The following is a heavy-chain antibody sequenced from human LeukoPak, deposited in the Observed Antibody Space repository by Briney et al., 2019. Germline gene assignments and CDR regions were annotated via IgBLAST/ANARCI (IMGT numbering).Heavy chain of an antibody. Sequence: ASVKVSCKASGYTFTSYDINWVRQATGQGLEWMGSMNPNSGKTGYAQKFQGRATMTRDTSISTAYMELNSLRSEDTAVYYCARGRWFDYWGQGTLLTVSS. CDR2: MNPNSGKT. J-gene: IGHJ4*02. V-gene: IGHV1-8*01. CDR3: ARGRWFDY. D-gene: IGHD4-23*01. CDR1: GYTFTSYD.